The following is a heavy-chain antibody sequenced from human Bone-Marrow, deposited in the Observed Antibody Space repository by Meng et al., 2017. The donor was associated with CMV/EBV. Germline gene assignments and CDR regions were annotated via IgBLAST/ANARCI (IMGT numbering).Heavy chain of an antibody. D-gene: IGHD1-14*01. CDR1: GYTFTTFV. CDR2: ISPYNGNT. Sequence: ASVKVSYKASGYTFTTFVISWVRQAPGQGLEWMGWISPYNGNTKYAQRMQGRVTMTTEASTSTAYMELRNLRPDDTAVYSCSRDLKTDLYGMDVWGQGNKVTVSS. CDR3: SRDLKTDLYGMDV. V-gene: IGHV1-18*01. J-gene: IGHJ6*02.